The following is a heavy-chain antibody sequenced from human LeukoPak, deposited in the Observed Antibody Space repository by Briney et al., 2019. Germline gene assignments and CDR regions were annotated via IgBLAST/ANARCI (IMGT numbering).Heavy chain of an antibody. V-gene: IGHV3-21*01. CDR3: ARDREGYCSSTSCSETYGMDV. J-gene: IGHJ6*02. D-gene: IGHD2-2*01. CDR1: GFTFSSYS. Sequence: GGYLRLSCAASGFTFSSYSMNWVCKAPGEGLEWVSSISSSSSYIYYADSVKSRFTISRDNAKNSLYVQMNSLRAEDTAVYYCARDREGYCSSTSCSETYGMDVWSQGNTVTVSS. CDR2: ISSSSSYI.